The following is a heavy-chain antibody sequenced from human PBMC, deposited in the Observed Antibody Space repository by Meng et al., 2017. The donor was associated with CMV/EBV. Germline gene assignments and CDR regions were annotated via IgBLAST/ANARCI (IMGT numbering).Heavy chain of an antibody. CDR2: IIPILGTA. CDR1: GGTFSSYA. D-gene: IGHD3-10*01. J-gene: IGHJ5*02. CDR3: ARGGLYYYGSGTRPPRAWFDP. Sequence: SVKVSCKASGGTFSSYAISWVRQAPGQGLEWMGGIIPILGTANYAQKFQGRVTITADKSTSTAYMELSSLRSEDTAVYYCARGGLYYYGSGTRPPRAWFDPWGQGTLVTVSS. V-gene: IGHV1-69*10.